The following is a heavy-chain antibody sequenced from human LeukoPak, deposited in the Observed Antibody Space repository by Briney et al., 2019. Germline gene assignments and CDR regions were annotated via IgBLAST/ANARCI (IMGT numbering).Heavy chain of an antibody. CDR3: AQKGGTDY. V-gene: IGHV3-11*06. CDR2: ISSSSTYT. J-gene: IGHJ4*02. D-gene: IGHD2-15*01. Sequence: TGGSLRLSCVASGFTFNDYYMTWIRQAPGKGLEWVSYISSSSTYTKYADSVKGRFTISRDNAKNSLYLQMNSLRDDDTAVYYCAQKGGTDYWGQGTLVTVSS. CDR1: GFTFNDYY.